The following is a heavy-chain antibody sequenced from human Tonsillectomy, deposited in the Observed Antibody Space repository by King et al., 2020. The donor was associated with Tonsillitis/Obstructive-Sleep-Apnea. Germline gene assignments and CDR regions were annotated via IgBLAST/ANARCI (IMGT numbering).Heavy chain of an antibody. Sequence: VQLVESGGGLVQPGGSLRLSCAASGFTFSNYAMSWVRQAPGKGLEWVSAISGSGGSTYYADSVKGRFTISRDNSKNTLYLQMNSLRADDTAVYYCAKGYSYGRNYYYMDVGGKGTTVTVSS. CDR3: AKGYSYGRNYYYMDV. V-gene: IGHV3-23*04. J-gene: IGHJ6*03. D-gene: IGHD5-18*01. CDR1: GFTFSNYA. CDR2: ISGSGGST.